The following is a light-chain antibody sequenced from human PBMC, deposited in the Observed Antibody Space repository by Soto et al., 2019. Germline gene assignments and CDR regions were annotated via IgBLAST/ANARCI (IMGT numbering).Light chain of an antibody. CDR3: QQYGSSPQT. CDR1: QRVSSSY. V-gene: IGKV3-20*01. CDR2: GAS. Sequence: EIVLTQSPGTLSLSPGERATLSCRTSQRVSSSYLAWYQQKPGQAPRLLIYGASSRATGIPGRFSGSGSGTEFTLTISRLEPEDFAVYYCQQYGSSPQTFGQGTKVEIK. J-gene: IGKJ1*01.